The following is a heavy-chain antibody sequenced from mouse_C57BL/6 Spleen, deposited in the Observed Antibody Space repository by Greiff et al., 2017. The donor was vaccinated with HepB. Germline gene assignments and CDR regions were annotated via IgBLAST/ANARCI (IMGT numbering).Heavy chain of an antibody. D-gene: IGHD3-1*01. CDR3: ARPRRARRYFDV. J-gene: IGHJ1*03. CDR1: GFTFSDYG. Sequence: EVKLVESGGGLVKPGGSLKLSCAASGFTFSDYGMHWVRQAPEKGLEWVAYISSGSSTIYYADTVKGRFTISRDNAKNTLFLQMTSLRSEDTAMYYCARPRRARRYFDVWGTGTTVTVSS. V-gene: IGHV5-17*01. CDR2: ISSGSSTI.